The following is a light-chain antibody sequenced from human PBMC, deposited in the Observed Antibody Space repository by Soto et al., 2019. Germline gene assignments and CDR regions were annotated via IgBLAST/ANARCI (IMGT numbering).Light chain of an antibody. CDR2: AVS. Sequence: DIQMPQSPSAMSASVGDRVTITCRASQDINNHLAWFQQKPGKVPKRLIYAVSTLQSGVPSRFSGSGSGTEFPLTISSLQPEDFATYYCLQHEDYPLTFGGGTKVEI. J-gene: IGKJ4*01. V-gene: IGKV1-17*03. CDR1: QDINNH. CDR3: LQHEDYPLT.